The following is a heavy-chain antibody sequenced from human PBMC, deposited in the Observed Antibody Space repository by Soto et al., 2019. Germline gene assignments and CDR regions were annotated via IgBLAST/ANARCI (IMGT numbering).Heavy chain of an antibody. J-gene: IGHJ6*02. V-gene: IGHV4-4*07. Sequence: ETLSLTCTVSVGSVSSYYWSWIRQPAGKGLEWIGRIYTSGSTNYNPSLKSRVTMSVDTSKNQLSLKLSSVTAADTAVYYCARDQKPKGMDVWGQGTTVTVSS. CDR2: IYTSGST. CDR1: VGSVSSYY. CDR3: ARDQKPKGMDV.